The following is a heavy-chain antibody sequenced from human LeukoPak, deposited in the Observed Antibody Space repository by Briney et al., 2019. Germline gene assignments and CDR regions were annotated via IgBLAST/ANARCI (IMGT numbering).Heavy chain of an antibody. D-gene: IGHD6-19*01. CDR1: GYTSTSYG. Sequence: ASVKVSCKASGYTSTSYGISWVRQAPGQGLEWMGWISAYNGNTNYAQKLQGRVTMTTDTSTSTAYMELRSLRSDDTAVYYCAIIASVAGYDYWGQGTLVTVSS. V-gene: IGHV1-18*01. CDR3: AIIASVAGYDY. CDR2: ISAYNGNT. J-gene: IGHJ4*02.